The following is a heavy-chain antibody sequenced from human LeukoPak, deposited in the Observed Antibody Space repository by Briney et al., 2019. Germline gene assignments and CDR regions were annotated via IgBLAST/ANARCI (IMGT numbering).Heavy chain of an antibody. D-gene: IGHD5-24*01. J-gene: IGHJ4*02. CDR3: ANGYNYYNY. Sequence: GGSLRLSCAASGFTFNNYAMSWVRQAPGKGLEWVSAVSVSGDNTYYADSVKGRFTISRDNSKNTLYLQMNSLRAEDTAVYYCANGYNYYNYWGQGTLVTVSS. CDR2: VSVSGDNT. V-gene: IGHV3-23*01. CDR1: GFTFNNYA.